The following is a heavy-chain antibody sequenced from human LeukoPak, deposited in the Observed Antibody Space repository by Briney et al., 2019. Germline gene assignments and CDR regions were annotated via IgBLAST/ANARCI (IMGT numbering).Heavy chain of an antibody. V-gene: IGHV3-30*04. D-gene: IGHD6-13*01. Sequence: PGRSLRLTCAASGFTFSSYAMHWVRQAPGKGLEWVAVISYDGGNKYYADSVKGRFTISRDNSKNTLYLQMNSLRAEDTAVYYCAREGYSSSGRAFDIWGQGTMVTVSS. J-gene: IGHJ3*02. CDR2: ISYDGGNK. CDR3: AREGYSSSGRAFDI. CDR1: GFTFSSYA.